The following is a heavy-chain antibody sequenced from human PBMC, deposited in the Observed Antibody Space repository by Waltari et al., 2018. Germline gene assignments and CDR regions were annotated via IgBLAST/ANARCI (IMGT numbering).Heavy chain of an antibody. D-gene: IGHD5-12*01. CDR2: ISYSGAT. Sequence: QLQLQESGPRLVKPSETLSLTCTVSGVSITSKRHYWAWIRPSPGQGLEWIGTISYSGATYISPSLKSRVSVSRDTSKNQLSLILGSVTAADMAVYYCATYIGASVGTAAFDVWGQGTMVTVSS. V-gene: IGHV4-39*01. CDR3: ATYIGASVGTAAFDV. J-gene: IGHJ3*01. CDR1: GVSITSKRHY.